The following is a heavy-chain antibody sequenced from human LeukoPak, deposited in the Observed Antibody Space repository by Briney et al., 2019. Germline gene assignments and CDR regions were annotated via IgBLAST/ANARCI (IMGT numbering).Heavy chain of an antibody. CDR2: INHSGST. CDR1: GGSFSGYY. Sequence: SETLSLTCAVYGGSFSGYYWSWIRQPPGKELEWIGEINHSGSTNYNPSLKSRVTISVDTSKNQFSLKLSSVTAADTAVYYCARGASNYHGSYFDYWGQGTLVTVSS. J-gene: IGHJ4*02. V-gene: IGHV4-34*01. D-gene: IGHD4-11*01. CDR3: ARGASNYHGSYFDY.